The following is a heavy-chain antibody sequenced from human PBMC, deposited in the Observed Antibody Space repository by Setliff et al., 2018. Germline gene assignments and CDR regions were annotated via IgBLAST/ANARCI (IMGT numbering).Heavy chain of an antibody. CDR3: AQKHQRASWAFDP. Sequence: PGESLKLSCEESRDSFTNYWIIWVRQVPGKGLEWMGMIFPADADTRYNPSFKGQVTMSLDRSITTAYLQWDSLKASDTAIYYCAQKHQRASWAFDPWGRGTLVTVSS. J-gene: IGHJ5*02. D-gene: IGHD2-2*01. CDR1: RDSFTNYW. V-gene: IGHV5-51*01. CDR2: IFPADADT.